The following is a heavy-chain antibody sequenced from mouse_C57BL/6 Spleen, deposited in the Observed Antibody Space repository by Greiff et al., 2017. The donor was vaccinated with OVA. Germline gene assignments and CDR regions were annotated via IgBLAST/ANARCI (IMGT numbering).Heavy chain of an antibody. Sequence: EVQGVESGGGLVQPGGSMKLSCAASGFTFSDAWMDWVRQSPEKGLEWVAEIRNKANNHATYYAESVKGRFTISRDDSKSSVYLQMNSLRAEDTGIYYCTRQGPLYGMDYWGQGTSVTVSS. CDR3: TRQGPLYGMDY. CDR2: IRNKANNHAT. CDR1: GFTFSDAW. V-gene: IGHV6-6*01. J-gene: IGHJ4*01.